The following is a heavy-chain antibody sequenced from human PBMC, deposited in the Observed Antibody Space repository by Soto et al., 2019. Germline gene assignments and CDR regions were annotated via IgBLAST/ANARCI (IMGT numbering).Heavy chain of an antibody. J-gene: IGHJ4*02. CDR1: GGSISSSSDY. D-gene: IGHD3-9*01. CDR2: IYYSGST. Sequence: QLQLQESGPGLVKPSETLSLTCTVSGGSISSSSDYWGWIRQPPGKGLEWIGSIYYSGSTYYNPSLKSRVTISVITSKNQFSLKLSSVTAADTAVFFCARFEYYDILTGYYSDYWGQGTLVTVSS. CDR3: ARFEYYDILTGYYSDY. V-gene: IGHV4-39*01.